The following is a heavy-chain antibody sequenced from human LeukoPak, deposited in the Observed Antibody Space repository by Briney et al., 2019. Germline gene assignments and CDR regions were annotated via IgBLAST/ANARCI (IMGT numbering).Heavy chain of an antibody. J-gene: IGHJ4*02. Sequence: SQTLSFTCAVSGGSISSGGYYWSWIRQHPGKGLEWIGYIYYSGSPYYNPSLKSRVTISVDTSKNQFSLKLSSVTAADTAVYYCASSRLATLDFDYWGQGILVTVSS. CDR3: ASSRLATLDFDY. CDR2: IYYSGSP. CDR1: GGSISSGGYY. V-gene: IGHV4-31*11. D-gene: IGHD6-19*01.